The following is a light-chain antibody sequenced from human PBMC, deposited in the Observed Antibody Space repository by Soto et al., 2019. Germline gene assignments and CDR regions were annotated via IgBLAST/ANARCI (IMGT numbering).Light chain of an antibody. CDR1: SSDIGQYNY. V-gene: IGLV2-8*01. CDR2: EVS. Sequence: QSALTQPPSASGSPGQSVTISCTGTSSDIGQYNYVSWYQQQPGEAPKLMISEVSRRPSGVSHRFSGSKFGNTAYLTVSGLQPDDEAYYYCSSYSGNNALVFGGGTKLTV. CDR3: SSYSGNNALV. J-gene: IGLJ3*02.